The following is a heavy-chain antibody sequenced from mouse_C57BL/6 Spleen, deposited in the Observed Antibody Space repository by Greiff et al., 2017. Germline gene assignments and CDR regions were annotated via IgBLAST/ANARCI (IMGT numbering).Heavy chain of an antibody. D-gene: IGHD2-1*01. V-gene: IGHV1-18*01. CDR1: GYTFTDYN. J-gene: IGHJ4*01. CDR2: INPNNGGT. Sequence: EVKLMESGPELVKPGASVKIPCKASGYTFTDYNMDWVKQSHGKSLEWIGDINPNNGGTIYNQKFKGKATLTVDKSSSTAYMELRSLTSEDTAVYYCARGFYYGNLYYAMDYWGQGTSVTVSS. CDR3: ARGFYYGNLYYAMDY.